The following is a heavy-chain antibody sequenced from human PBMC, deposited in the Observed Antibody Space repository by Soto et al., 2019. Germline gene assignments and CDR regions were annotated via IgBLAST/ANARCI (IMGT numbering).Heavy chain of an antibody. CDR3: ARLAKRGYSYGYLDY. V-gene: IGHV4-34*01. D-gene: IGHD5-18*01. J-gene: IGHJ4*02. CDR1: GGSFSGYY. CDR2: INHSGST. Sequence: SETLSLTCAVYGGSFSGYYWSWIRQPPGKGLEWIGEINHSGSTNYNPTLKSRVTISVDTSKNQFSLKLSSVTAADTAVYYCARLAKRGYSYGYLDYWGQGTLVTVSS.